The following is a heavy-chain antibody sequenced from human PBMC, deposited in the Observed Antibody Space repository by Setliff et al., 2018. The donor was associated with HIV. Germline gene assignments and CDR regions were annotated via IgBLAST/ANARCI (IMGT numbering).Heavy chain of an antibody. CDR1: GAPISSYY. CDR2: IYYSGET. Sequence: SETLSLTCKVSGAPISSYYWNWIRQPPGRGLEWIGYIYYSGETNYNPSLKSRVTFSVDTSKNQFSLKLSSVTAADSAVYYCARDYYNFQDMWGQGTMVTVSS. CDR3: ARDYYNFQDM. J-gene: IGHJ3*02. V-gene: IGHV4-59*01. D-gene: IGHD3-3*01.